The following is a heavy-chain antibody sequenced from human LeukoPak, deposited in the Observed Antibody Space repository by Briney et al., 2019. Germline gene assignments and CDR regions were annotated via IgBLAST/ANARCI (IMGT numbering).Heavy chain of an antibody. V-gene: IGHV3-23*01. D-gene: IGHD1-1*01. J-gene: IGHJ4*02. CDR2: ISNNDGST. CDR3: AKATGNLGN. Sequence: GGSLRLSCAASGFTFSSYAMSWVRQAPGKGLEWVSTISNNDGSTYYADSVKGRFTISRDNSKNTLYLQIYTLTADDTAIYYCAKATGNLGNWGQGTQVTVSS. CDR1: GFTFSSYA.